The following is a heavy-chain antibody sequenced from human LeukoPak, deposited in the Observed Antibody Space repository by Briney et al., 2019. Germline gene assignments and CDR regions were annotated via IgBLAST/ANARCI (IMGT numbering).Heavy chain of an antibody. D-gene: IGHD5-24*01. J-gene: IGHJ5*02. Sequence: SETLSLTCAVYGGSFSGYYWSWIRQPPGKGLEWIGGINHSGSTNYNPSLKSRVTISVDTSKNQFSLKLSSVTAADTAVYYCARGGDDVDGYKYRYNWFDPWGQGTLVTVSS. CDR2: INHSGST. V-gene: IGHV4-34*01. CDR3: ARGGDDVDGYKYRYNWFDP. CDR1: GGSFSGYY.